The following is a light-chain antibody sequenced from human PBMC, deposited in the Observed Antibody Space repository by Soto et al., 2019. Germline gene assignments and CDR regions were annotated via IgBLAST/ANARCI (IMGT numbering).Light chain of an antibody. CDR3: QQYDNWPRT. V-gene: IGKV3-15*01. J-gene: IGKJ1*01. CDR1: QSVRSN. CDR2: DAS. Sequence: EKVMTQSPATLSVSPGERATLSCRASQSVRSNLAWYQQKPGQPPRLLIYDASTRATGIPSRFSGSGSGTEFTLTISSLKSEDCAVYYCQQYDNWPRTFGQGTKVDIK.